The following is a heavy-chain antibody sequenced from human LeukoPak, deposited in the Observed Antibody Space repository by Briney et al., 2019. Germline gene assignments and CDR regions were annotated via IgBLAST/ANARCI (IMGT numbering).Heavy chain of an antibody. J-gene: IGHJ4*02. D-gene: IGHD3-9*01. CDR1: GFTFSSYW. V-gene: IGHV3-7*01. CDR2: INGDGRDK. CDR3: ARGVDSAIDW. Sequence: GGSLRLSCAASGFTFSSYWMIWLRQAPGKLLEWVANINGDGRDKYYVGSVRGRFTISRDNADNALYLQMNSLRGDDTAVYYCARGVDSAIDWWGQGTLVTVSS.